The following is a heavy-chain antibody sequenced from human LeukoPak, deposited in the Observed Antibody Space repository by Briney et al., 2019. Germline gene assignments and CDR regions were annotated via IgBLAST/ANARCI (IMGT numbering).Heavy chain of an antibody. CDR2: ISGSNSYI. Sequence: GGSLRLSCAASGFTFSSYSMNWVRQAPGKGLEWVSSISGSNSYIYYADSMKGRFTISRDNAKNSLYLQMNSLRAEDTAVYYCARERPGGAVAGLPRYYFDYWGQGTLVTVSS. D-gene: IGHD6-19*01. J-gene: IGHJ4*02. V-gene: IGHV3-21*01. CDR1: GFTFSSYS. CDR3: ARERPGGAVAGLPRYYFDY.